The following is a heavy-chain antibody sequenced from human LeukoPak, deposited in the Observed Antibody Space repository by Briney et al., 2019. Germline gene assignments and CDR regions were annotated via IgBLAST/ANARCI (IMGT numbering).Heavy chain of an antibody. D-gene: IGHD6-13*01. CDR3: AREAGSAAAVPPFDY. V-gene: IGHV3-30-3*01. CDR1: GFTFSSYA. Sequence: GGSLRLSCAASGFTFSSYAMSWVRQAPGKGLEWVAVISYDGSNKYYADSVKGRFTISRDNSKNTLYLQMNSLRAEDTAVYYCAREAGSAAAVPPFDYWGQGTLVTVSS. CDR2: ISYDGSNK. J-gene: IGHJ4*02.